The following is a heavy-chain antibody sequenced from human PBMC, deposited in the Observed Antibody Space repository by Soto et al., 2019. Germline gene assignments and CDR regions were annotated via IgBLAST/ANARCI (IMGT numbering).Heavy chain of an antibody. V-gene: IGHV4-31*03. CDR2: IYYSGST. J-gene: IGHJ5*02. CDR3: ARLGISSSWYWFDP. CDR1: GGSISSGGYY. Sequence: SETLSLTCTVSGGSISSGGYYWSWIRQHPGKGLEWIGYIYYSGSTYYNPSLKSRVTISVDTSKNQFSLKLSSVTAADTAVYYCARLGISSSWYWFDPWGQGTLVTVSS. D-gene: IGHD6-13*01.